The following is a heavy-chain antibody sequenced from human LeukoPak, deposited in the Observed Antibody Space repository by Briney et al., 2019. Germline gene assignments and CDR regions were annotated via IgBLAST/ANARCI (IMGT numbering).Heavy chain of an antibody. V-gene: IGHV3-23*01. CDR1: GFTFSSYA. J-gene: IGHJ4*02. D-gene: IGHD6-19*01. Sequence: GGSLRLSCAASGFTFSSYAMSWVRQTPGKGLEWVSAISGSGGSTYYADSVKGRFTISRDNSKNTLYLQMNSLRAEDTGVYYCAKDLSSGSRRAYWGQGTLVTVSS. CDR3: AKDLSSGSRRAY. CDR2: ISGSGGST.